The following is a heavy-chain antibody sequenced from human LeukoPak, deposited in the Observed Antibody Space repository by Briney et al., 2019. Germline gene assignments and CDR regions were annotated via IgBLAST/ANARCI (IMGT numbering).Heavy chain of an antibody. Sequence: ASVKVSCKASGYTFTGYYIHWVRQAPGQGLEWMGWINPNINGTNYAQKFQGRVTMTGDRSISTAYMELSRLRSDDTAVYYCAREWEQPALDYWGQGTLVTVSS. CDR2: INPNINGT. CDR1: GYTFTGYY. V-gene: IGHV1-2*02. D-gene: IGHD1/OR15-1a*01. J-gene: IGHJ4*02. CDR3: AREWEQPALDY.